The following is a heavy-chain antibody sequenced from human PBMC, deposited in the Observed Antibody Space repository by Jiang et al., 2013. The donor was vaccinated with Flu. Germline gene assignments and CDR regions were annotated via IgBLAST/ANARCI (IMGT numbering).Heavy chain of an antibody. V-gene: IGHV4-39*01. J-gene: IGHJ4*02. D-gene: IGHD3-10*01. CDR2: IYYSGST. Sequence: RQPPRKGLEWIGSIYYSGSTYYNPSLKSRVTISVDTSKNQFSLKLSSVTAADTAVYYCARHAPESYGSGSYYSPFGYWGQGTLVTVSS. CDR3: ARHAPESYGSGSYYSPFGY.